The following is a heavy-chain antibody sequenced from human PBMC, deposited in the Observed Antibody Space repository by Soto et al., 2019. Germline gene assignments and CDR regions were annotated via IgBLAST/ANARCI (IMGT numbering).Heavy chain of an antibody. CDR2: ISSSSSYI. CDR3: ARDVYPPRYCSSTSCYNWFDT. J-gene: IGHJ5*02. D-gene: IGHD2-2*01. CDR1: LFTFSSYS. Sequence: PLRLSCTASLFTFSSYSMNLVLQTPFKLLEFFSSISSSSSYIYYADSVKGRFTISRDNAKNSLYLQMNSLRAEDTAVYYCARDVYPPRYCSSTSCYNWFDTWGQGTLVTVSS. V-gene: IGHV3-21*01.